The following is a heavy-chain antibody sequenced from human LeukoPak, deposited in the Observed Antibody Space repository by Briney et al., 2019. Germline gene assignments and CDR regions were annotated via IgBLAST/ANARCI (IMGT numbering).Heavy chain of an antibody. D-gene: IGHD3-10*01. V-gene: IGHV3-49*04. CDR2: IRSKAYGGTT. CDR1: GFTFGDYA. J-gene: IGHJ6*03. Sequence: PGGSLRLSCTASGFTFGDYAMSWVRQAPGKGLEWVGFIRSKAYGGTTEYAASVKGRFTISRDDSKSIAYLQMNSLKTEDTAVYYCTRDPHVWFGEPPGPGGYYYYMDVWGKGTTVTISS. CDR3: TRDPHVWFGEPPGPGGYYYYMDV.